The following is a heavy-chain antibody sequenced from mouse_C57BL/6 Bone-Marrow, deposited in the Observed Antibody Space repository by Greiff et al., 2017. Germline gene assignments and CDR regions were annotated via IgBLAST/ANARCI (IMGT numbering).Heavy chain of an antibody. J-gene: IGHJ3*01. Sequence: VQLQESGAELARPGASVKLSCKASGYTFTSYGISWVKQRTGQGLEWIGEIYPRSGNTYYNEKFKGKATLTADKSSSTAYMELRSLTSEDSAVYFCARYDYGAWFAYWGQGTLVTVSA. CDR3: ARYDYGAWFAY. CDR2: IYPRSGNT. CDR1: GYTFTSYG. V-gene: IGHV1-81*01. D-gene: IGHD2-4*01.